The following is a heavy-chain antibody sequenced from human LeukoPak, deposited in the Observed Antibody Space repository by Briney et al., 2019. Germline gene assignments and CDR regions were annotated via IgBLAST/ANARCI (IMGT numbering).Heavy chain of an antibody. J-gene: IGHJ4*02. CDR2: ISYSGST. Sequence: PSETLSLTCTVSGGSISTYRWSWIRQPPGKGLEWIGYISYSGSTNYNPSLKSRVSISVDASKNQFSLNLSSVTAADTAVYYCARRAGSYYDSWGQGTLVTVSS. V-gene: IGHV4-59*01. CDR1: GGSISTYR. CDR3: ARRAGSYYDS.